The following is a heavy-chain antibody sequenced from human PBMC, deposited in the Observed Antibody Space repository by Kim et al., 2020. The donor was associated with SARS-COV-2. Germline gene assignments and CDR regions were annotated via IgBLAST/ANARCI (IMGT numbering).Heavy chain of an antibody. Sequence: GESLKISCKGSGYSFTSYWISWVRQMPGKGLEWMGRIDPSDSYTNYSPSFQGHVTISADKSISTAYLQWSSLKASDTAMYYCARQGDRDVEMATIESKKYGMDVWVQGTTVTVSS. J-gene: IGHJ6*02. CDR1: GYSFTSYW. CDR3: ARQGDRDVEMATIESKKYGMDV. D-gene: IGHD5-12*01. CDR2: IDPSDSYT. V-gene: IGHV5-10-1*01.